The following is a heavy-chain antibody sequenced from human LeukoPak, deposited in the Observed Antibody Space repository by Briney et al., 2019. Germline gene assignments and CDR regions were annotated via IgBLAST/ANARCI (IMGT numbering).Heavy chain of an antibody. CDR3: ANGAGNRYCSGGSCLVDY. D-gene: IGHD2-15*01. V-gene: IGHV3-30*18. CDR1: GFTFSSYG. J-gene: IGHJ4*02. Sequence: GGSLRLSCAASGFTFSSYGMHWVRQAPGKGLEWVAVISYDGSNKYYADSVKGRFTISRDNSKNTLYLQMNSLRAEDTAVYYCANGAGNRYCSGGSCLVDYWGQGTLVTVSS. CDR2: ISYDGSNK.